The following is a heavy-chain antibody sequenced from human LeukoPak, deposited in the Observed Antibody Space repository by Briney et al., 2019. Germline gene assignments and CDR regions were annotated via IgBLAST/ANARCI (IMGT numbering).Heavy chain of an antibody. Sequence: SETLSLTCTVSGGSISSYYWSWIRQPPGKGLEWIGYIYYSGNTNYNPSLKSRVTISVDTSKNQFSLKLSSVTAADTAVYYCARGWVRPSDAIDIWGQGTMVTVSS. D-gene: IGHD5-24*01. J-gene: IGHJ3*02. V-gene: IGHV4-59*01. CDR2: IYYSGNT. CDR1: GGSISSYY. CDR3: ARGWVRPSDAIDI.